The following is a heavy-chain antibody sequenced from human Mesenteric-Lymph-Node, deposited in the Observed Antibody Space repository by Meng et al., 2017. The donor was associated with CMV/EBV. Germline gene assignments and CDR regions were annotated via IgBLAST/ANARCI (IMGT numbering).Heavy chain of an antibody. D-gene: IGHD3-22*01. V-gene: IGHV4-30-2*01. CDR2: VYHSGST. Sequence: GDSISSGYSWSWIRQPPGKGLEWIGYVYHSGSTSYNPSLKSRVTISVDRPKNQFSLKLTSVNAADTAVYYCARMNYYDSSGYDFDYWGQGTLVTVSS. J-gene: IGHJ4*02. CDR1: GDSISSGYS. CDR3: ARMNYYDSSGYDFDY.